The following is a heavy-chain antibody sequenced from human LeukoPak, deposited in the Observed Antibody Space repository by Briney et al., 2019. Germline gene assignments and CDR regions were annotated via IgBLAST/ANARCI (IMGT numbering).Heavy chain of an antibody. Sequence: HGRSIRVSCSASGLSFGQYDLSLVRPAPAKGLEQVSAISGSGVDTYYADAVQGRFSISRDNSKNTMYLQMRSLRAEDTAVYFCAKDENDFTSGNPAYFGYWGQGVLVTVSS. D-gene: IGHD3-3*01. V-gene: IGHV3-23*01. CDR1: GLSFGQYD. CDR2: ISGSGVDT. J-gene: IGHJ4*02. CDR3: AKDENDFTSGNPAYFGY.